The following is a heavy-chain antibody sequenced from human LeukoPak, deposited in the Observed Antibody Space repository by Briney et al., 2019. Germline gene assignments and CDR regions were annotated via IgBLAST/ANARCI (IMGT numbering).Heavy chain of an antibody. V-gene: IGHV3-30*04. Sequence: GGSLRLSCAASGFTFSSYAMHWVRQAPGKGLEWVAVISYDGSNKYYADSVKGRFTISRDNSKNTLYLQMNSLRAEDTAVYYCARDSWAGYYDSSVLDPWGQGTLVTVSS. CDR3: ARDSWAGYYDSSVLDP. J-gene: IGHJ5*02. CDR2: ISYDGSNK. D-gene: IGHD3-22*01. CDR1: GFTFSSYA.